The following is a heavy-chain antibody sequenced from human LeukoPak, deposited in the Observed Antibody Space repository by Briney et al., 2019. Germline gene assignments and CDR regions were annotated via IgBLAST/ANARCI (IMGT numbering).Heavy chain of an antibody. Sequence: GGSLRLSCAASGFTFSSYEMNWVRQAPGKGLEWVSYISSSGSTIYYADSVKGRFTISRDNAKNSLYLQMNSLRAEDTAVYYSATYVSSGYYYLDYWGQGTLVTVSS. D-gene: IGHD3-22*01. CDR2: ISSSGSTI. CDR1: GFTFSSYE. CDR3: ATYVSSGYYYLDY. V-gene: IGHV3-48*03. J-gene: IGHJ4*02.